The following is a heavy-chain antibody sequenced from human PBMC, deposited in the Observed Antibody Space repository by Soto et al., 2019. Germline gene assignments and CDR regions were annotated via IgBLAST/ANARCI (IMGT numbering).Heavy chain of an antibody. J-gene: IGHJ4*02. CDR2: INPNSGGT. D-gene: IGHD7-27*01. CDR3: ARWAALGGHY. CDR1: GYTFTGYY. Sequence: ASVKVSCKSSGYTFTGYYMHWVRQAPGQGLEWMGWINPNSGGTNYAQKFQGRVTMTRDTSISTAYMELSRLRSDDTAVYYCARWAALGGHYWGPGTLVTVSS. V-gene: IGHV1-2*02.